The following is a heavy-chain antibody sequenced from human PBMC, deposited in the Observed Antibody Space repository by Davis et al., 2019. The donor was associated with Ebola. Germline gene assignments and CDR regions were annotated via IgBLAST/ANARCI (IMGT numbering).Heavy chain of an antibody. CDR1: AFTFSSYG. CDR2: IRYDGSNK. D-gene: IGHD3-22*01. Sequence: GESLKISCAASAFTFSSYGMHWVRQAPGKGLEWVAFIRYDGSNKYYADSVKGRFTISRDNSKNTLYLQMNSLRAEDTAVYYCANHDSSGYYLWRSFDYWGQGTLVTVSS. V-gene: IGHV3-30*02. CDR3: ANHDSSGYYLWRSFDY. J-gene: IGHJ4*02.